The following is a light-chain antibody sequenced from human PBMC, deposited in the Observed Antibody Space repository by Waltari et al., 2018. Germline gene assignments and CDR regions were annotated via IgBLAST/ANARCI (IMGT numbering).Light chain of an antibody. J-gene: IGKJ1*01. CDR2: GAS. Sequence: EIVLTQSPGTLSLSPGERATLSCRASQSVRSNYLAWYQQKPGQAPSLLIYGASTRATGIPDRFSGSGSGTDFTLTISRLEPEDFAVYYCQQYGSSLKTFGQGTKVEIK. CDR1: QSVRSNY. V-gene: IGKV3-20*01. CDR3: QQYGSSLKT.